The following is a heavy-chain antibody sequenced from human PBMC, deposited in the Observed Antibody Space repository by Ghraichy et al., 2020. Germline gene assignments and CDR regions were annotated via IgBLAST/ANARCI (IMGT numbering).Heavy chain of an antibody. J-gene: IGHJ3*02. CDR3: ANLWVTADAFDI. Sequence: GGSLRLSCAASGFTFSSYAMSWARQAPGKGLEWVSAISGSGGSTYYADSVKGRFTISRDNSKNTLYLQMNSLRAEDTAVYYCANLWVTADAFDIWGQGTMVTVSS. CDR1: GFTFSSYA. V-gene: IGHV3-23*01. D-gene: IGHD2-21*02. CDR2: ISGSGGST.